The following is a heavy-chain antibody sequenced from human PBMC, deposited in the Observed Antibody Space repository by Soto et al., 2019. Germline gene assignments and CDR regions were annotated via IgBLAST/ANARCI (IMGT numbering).Heavy chain of an antibody. V-gene: IGHV4-39*01. J-gene: IGHJ4*02. CDR3: ARHYYATYYFDY. Sequence: QLQLQESGPGLVKPSETLSLTCTVSGGSISSSDFYWGWIRQPPGKGLEWIASIYYSGSTYYNPSLKSRVTISVDMSKHQFSLKLSSVTAADTAVYYCARHYYATYYFDYWGQGTLVTVSS. D-gene: IGHD3-22*01. CDR1: GGSISSSDFY. CDR2: IYYSGST.